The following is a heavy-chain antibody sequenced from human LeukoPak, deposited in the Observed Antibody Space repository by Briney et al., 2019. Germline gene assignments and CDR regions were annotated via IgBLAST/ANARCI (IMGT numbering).Heavy chain of an antibody. D-gene: IGHD6-13*01. Sequence: PSETLSLTCTVSGASISDYYWSWIRQPPGKGLEWIACMYYSGSTNYNPSLKSRVTISVDTSKNQFSLKLSSVTAADTAVYYCAREANIASAIVWFDPWGQGTLVTVSS. V-gene: IGHV4-59*12. CDR1: GASISDYY. CDR2: MYYSGST. CDR3: AREANIASAIVWFDP. J-gene: IGHJ5*02.